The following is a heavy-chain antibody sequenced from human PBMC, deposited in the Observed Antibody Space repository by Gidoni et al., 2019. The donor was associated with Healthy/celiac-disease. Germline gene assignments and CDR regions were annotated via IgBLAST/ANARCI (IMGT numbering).Heavy chain of an antibody. Sequence: QVTLKESGPVLVKPTETLTLTRTVSGFSLSNARMGVSWIRQPPGKALEWLAHIFSNDEKSYSTSLKSRLTIAKDTSKSQVVLTMTNMDPVDTATYYSARIIQWGYYDSSGPIDYWGQGTLVTVSS. CDR3: ARIIQWGYYDSSGPIDY. D-gene: IGHD3-22*01. CDR1: GFSLSNARMG. CDR2: IFSNDEK. J-gene: IGHJ4*02. V-gene: IGHV2-26*01.